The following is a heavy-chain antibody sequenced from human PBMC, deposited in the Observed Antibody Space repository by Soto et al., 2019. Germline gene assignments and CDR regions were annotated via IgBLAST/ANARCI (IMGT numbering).Heavy chain of an antibody. J-gene: IGHJ5*02. CDR3: ARDRAYDSSGYYYH. D-gene: IGHD3-22*01. Sequence: PSETLSLTCAVSGYPISSGYYWGWIRQPPGKGLEWIGSIYHSGSTYYNPSLKSRVTISVDTSKNQFSLKLSSVTAADTAVYYCARDRAYDSSGYYYHWGQGTLVTVSS. CDR1: GYPISSGYY. CDR2: IYHSGST. V-gene: IGHV4-38-2*02.